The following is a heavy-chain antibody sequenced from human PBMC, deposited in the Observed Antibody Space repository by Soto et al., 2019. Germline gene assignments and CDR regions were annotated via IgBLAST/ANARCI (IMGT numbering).Heavy chain of an antibody. Sequence: SEPLSLTCAVYGGSVNGYYWNWIRQPPGKGLEWIGEINHTGGTHYNPSLKSRVTMSVDTSKNQFSLRLSSVTAADTAIYYCATRITVFGLLIPPFDPWGQGTQVTGLL. V-gene: IGHV4-34*01. CDR1: GGSVNGYY. J-gene: IGHJ5*02. D-gene: IGHD3-3*01. CDR2: INHTGGT. CDR3: ATRITVFGLLIPPFDP.